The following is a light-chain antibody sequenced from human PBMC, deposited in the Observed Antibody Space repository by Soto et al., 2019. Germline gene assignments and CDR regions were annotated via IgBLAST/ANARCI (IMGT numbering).Light chain of an antibody. J-gene: IGKJ4*01. Sequence: DIHMTQSPSTLSASVGYRFTITCRASQAISSHLAWYQQKPGKAPKLLVYVASTLQSGVPSRFRGSGSGTDFSLSINSLPPEDFEPYYCQQLNSYRLTFGGGTKVDIK. CDR1: QAISSH. CDR3: QQLNSYRLT. V-gene: IGKV1-9*01. CDR2: VAS.